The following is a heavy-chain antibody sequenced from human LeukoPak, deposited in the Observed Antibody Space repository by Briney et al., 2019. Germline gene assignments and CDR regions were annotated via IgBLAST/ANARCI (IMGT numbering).Heavy chain of an antibody. CDR1: GGSFSGYY. Sequence: SETLSLNCAVYGGSFSGYYWSWIRQPPGKGLEWIGEINHSGSTNYNPSLKSRVTISVDTSKNQFSLKLSSVTAADTAVYYCARSGPSIVVVPAAIRFDYWGQGTLVTVSS. CDR3: ARSGPSIVVVPAAIRFDY. D-gene: IGHD2-2*02. V-gene: IGHV4-34*01. J-gene: IGHJ4*02. CDR2: INHSGST.